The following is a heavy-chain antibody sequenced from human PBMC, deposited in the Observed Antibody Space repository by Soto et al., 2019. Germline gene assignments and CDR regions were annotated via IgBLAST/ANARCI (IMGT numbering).Heavy chain of an antibody. CDR1: GATFANYT. CDR2: IIPMIGAT. V-gene: IGHV1-69*06. J-gene: IGHJ3*02. Sequence: QVQLVQSGSEVKKPGSSVKSSAKAPGATFANYTRSGRRQAPGGGLEGMGGIIPMIGATNTAQKLKGRLTITADKSTGTVYMELNSLRSDDTAVYYCARYWSAGTLYGAFDIWGQGTEVTVSP. D-gene: IGHD2-15*01. CDR3: ARYWSAGTLYGAFDI.